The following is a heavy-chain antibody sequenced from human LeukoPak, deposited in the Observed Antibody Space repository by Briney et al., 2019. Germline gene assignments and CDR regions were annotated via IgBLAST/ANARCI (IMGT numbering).Heavy chain of an antibody. CDR2: IVVGSGNT. D-gene: IGHD1-26*01. J-gene: IGHJ6*02. CDR1: GFTFTSWA. CDR3: AASKWELPPDIYYYYYGMDV. V-gene: IGHV1-58*02. Sequence: GASVRVSCEASGFTFTSWAMQWVREARGQRLEWIGWIVVGSGNTNYAQKFQERVTITRDMSTSTAYMELSSLRSEDTAVYYSAASKWELPPDIYYYYYGMDVWGQGTTVTVSS.